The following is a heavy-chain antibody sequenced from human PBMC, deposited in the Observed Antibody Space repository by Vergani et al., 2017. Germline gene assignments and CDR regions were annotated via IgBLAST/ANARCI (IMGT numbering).Heavy chain of an antibody. CDR3: VTGRGIY. J-gene: IGHJ4*02. V-gene: IGHV1-8*01. CDR1: GYTFTTYE. Sequence: QVQLVQSGAEVKKPGASVKVSCKASGYTFTTYEIKWVRQATGQGLEWMGWMNPNSGNTGYAQKFQGRVTMTRKTSITTAYMELSSLRSDDTAVYFCVTGRGIYWGQGTLVTVST. CDR2: MNPNSGNT. D-gene: IGHD6-13*01.